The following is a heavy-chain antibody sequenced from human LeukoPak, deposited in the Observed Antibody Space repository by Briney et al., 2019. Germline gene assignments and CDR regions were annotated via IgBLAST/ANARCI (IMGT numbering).Heavy chain of an antibody. CDR3: ARKRGASGTINWFDP. Sequence: GESLKISCETSGFPFTTSWSGCVRQMPGTVLEWVGAIYPDDSENRYSPSFQGQVLISADKSARTAYLQWASLKASDTATYYCARKRGASGTINWFDPWGQGTLVTVSS. J-gene: IGHJ5*02. V-gene: IGHV5-51*01. D-gene: IGHD3-10*01. CDR2: IYPDDSEN. CDR1: GFPFTTSW.